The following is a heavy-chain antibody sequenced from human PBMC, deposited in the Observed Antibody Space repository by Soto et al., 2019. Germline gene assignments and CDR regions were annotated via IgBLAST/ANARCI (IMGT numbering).Heavy chain of an antibody. CDR2: INHSGST. D-gene: IGHD3-16*01. J-gene: IGHJ5*02. Sequence: SETLSLTCAVYGGSFSGYYWSWIRQPPGKGLEWIGEINHSGSTNYNPSLKSRVTISVDTSKNQFSLKLSSVTAADKAVYYCATAPREGDSSNWFDPWGQGTLVTVSS. CDR3: ATAPREGDSSNWFDP. CDR1: GGSFSGYY. V-gene: IGHV4-34*01.